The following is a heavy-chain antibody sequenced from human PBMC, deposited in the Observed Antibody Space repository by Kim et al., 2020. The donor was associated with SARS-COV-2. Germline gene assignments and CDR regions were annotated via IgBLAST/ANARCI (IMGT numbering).Heavy chain of an antibody. CDR2: ISHSGST. CDR3: ASNRTGYNYYHDC. D-gene: IGHD5-12*01. V-gene: IGHV4-4*02. Sequence: SETLSLTCAVSGGSISSSNWWTWVRQPPGKGLEWIGEISHSGSTNYNPSLKSRVTISLDKSKNQFSLKLRSVTAADTAVYYCASNRTGYNYYHDCWGQGTLVTVSS. J-gene: IGHJ4*02. CDR1: GGSISSSNW.